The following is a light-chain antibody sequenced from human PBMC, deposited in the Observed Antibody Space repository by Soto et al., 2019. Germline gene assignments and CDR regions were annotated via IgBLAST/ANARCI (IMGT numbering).Light chain of an antibody. Sequence: DIQMTQSPSSLSASVGDRVTITCRASQRISIYLNSYQKKPGKAPKLLIYAASTLESGVPSRFSVSGSGTDFSLTIGSLQPEDVATYYCQQSYSSFWTFGQGTKVEIK. V-gene: IGKV1-39*01. CDR2: AAS. CDR1: QRISIY. J-gene: IGKJ1*01. CDR3: QQSYSSFWT.